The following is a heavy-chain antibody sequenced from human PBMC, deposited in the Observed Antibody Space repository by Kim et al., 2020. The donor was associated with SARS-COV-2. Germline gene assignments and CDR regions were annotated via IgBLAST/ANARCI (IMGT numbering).Heavy chain of an antibody. Sequence: SVKVSCKASGGTFSSYAISWVRQAPGQGLEWMGGIIPIFGTANYAQKFQGRVTITADESTSTAYMELSSLRSEDTAVYYCARVGSSSSVAGTTYGMDVWGQGTTVTVSS. CDR1: GGTFSSYA. J-gene: IGHJ6*02. D-gene: IGHD6-19*01. CDR3: ARVGSSSSVAGTTYGMDV. V-gene: IGHV1-69*13. CDR2: IIPIFGTA.